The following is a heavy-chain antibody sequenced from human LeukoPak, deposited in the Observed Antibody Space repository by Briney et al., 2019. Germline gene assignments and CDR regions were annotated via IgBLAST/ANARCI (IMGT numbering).Heavy chain of an antibody. CDR1: GFTFSSYG. D-gene: IGHD3-22*01. CDR3: AKEGHDSSGYYLILPCFDY. Sequence: PGGSLRLSCAASGFTFSSYGMHWVRQAPGKGLEWVAVISYDGSNKYYADSVKGRFTISRDNSKNTLYLQMNSLRAEGTAVYYCAKEGHDSSGYYLILPCFDYWGQGTLVTVSS. V-gene: IGHV3-30*18. J-gene: IGHJ4*02. CDR2: ISYDGSNK.